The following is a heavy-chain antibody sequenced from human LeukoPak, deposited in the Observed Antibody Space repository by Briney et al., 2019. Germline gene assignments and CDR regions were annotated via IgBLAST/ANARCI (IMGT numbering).Heavy chain of an antibody. CDR2: ISNSGSYI. CDR3: ARVGLTIRMDAFDI. V-gene: IGHV3-21*01. J-gene: IGHJ3*02. D-gene: IGHD3-9*01. CDR1: GFTFSAYS. Sequence: GGSLRLSCAASGFTFSAYSTNWVRQAPGKGLEWVSSISNSGSYIYYADSVKGRFTISRDNAKNSLYLQMNSLRAEDTAVYYCARVGLTIRMDAFDIWGQGTMVTVSS.